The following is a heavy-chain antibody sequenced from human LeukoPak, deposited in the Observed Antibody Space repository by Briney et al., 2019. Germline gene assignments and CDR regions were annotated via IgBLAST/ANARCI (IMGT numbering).Heavy chain of an antibody. J-gene: IGHJ4*02. D-gene: IGHD3-22*01. Sequence: SETLSLTCTVSGGSISSYYWSWIRQPPGKGLEWIGYIYYSGSTNYNPSLKSRVTISVDTSKNQFSLKLSSVTAADTAVYYCARGYYYDSRTYYFDYWGQGTLVTVSP. V-gene: IGHV4-59*01. CDR2: IYYSGST. CDR3: ARGYYYDSRTYYFDY. CDR1: GGSISSYY.